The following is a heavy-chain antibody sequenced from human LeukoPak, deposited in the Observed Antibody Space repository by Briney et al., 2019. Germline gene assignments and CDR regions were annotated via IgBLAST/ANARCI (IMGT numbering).Heavy chain of an antibody. CDR3: AREGLNMVRGVIPKEAWGWFDP. V-gene: IGHV4-4*07. CDR1: GGSISSYY. D-gene: IGHD3-10*01. CDR2: IYTSGST. J-gene: IGHJ5*02. Sequence: SETLSLTCTVSGGSISSYYWSWIRQPAGKGLEWIGRIYTSGSTNYNPSLKSRVTISVDTSKNQFSLKLSSVTAADTAVYYCAREGLNMVRGVIPKEAWGWFDPWGQGTLVTVSS.